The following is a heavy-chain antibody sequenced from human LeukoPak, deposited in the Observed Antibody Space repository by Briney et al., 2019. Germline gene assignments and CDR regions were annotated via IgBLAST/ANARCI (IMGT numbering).Heavy chain of an antibody. Sequence: ASVKVSCKASGYTFTSYGISWVRQAPGQGLEWRGWISAYNGNTNYAQKLQGRVTMTTDTSTSTAYMELRSLRSDDTAVYYCAKAYCGGDCYSNWFDPWGQGTLVTVSS. CDR3: AKAYCGGDCYSNWFDP. J-gene: IGHJ5*02. CDR1: GYTFTSYG. CDR2: ISAYNGNT. V-gene: IGHV1-18*01. D-gene: IGHD2-21*02.